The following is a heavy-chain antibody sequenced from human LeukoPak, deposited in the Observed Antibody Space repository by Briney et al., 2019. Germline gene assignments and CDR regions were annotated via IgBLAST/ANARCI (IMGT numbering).Heavy chain of an antibody. CDR1: GFTFSSYG. Sequence: GSLRLSCVASGFTFSSYGMRWVRHAPGNGLGWVAHIRHNVSTIHYADSVKGRFPSSRDDSKKMLYPQLNGLRPENTAVYYGAKYGWVSSTLSGFDMWGQGTMVTVSS. CDR3: AKYGWVSSTLSGFDM. CDR2: IRHNVSTI. D-gene: IGHD2-8*02. J-gene: IGHJ3*02. V-gene: IGHV3-30*02.